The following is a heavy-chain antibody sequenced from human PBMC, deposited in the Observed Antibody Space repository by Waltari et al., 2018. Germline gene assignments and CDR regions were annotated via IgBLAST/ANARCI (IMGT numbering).Heavy chain of an antibody. CDR3: ARAGRRSGVWGSYRFNWFDP. Sequence: QVQLVQSGAEVKKPGASVKVSCKASGYTFTSYDINWVRQATGQGLEWMGWMNPNSGNTGYAQKFQGRVTITRNTSISTAYMELSSLRSEDTAVYYCARAGRRSGVWGSYRFNWFDPWGQGTLVTVSS. CDR1: GYTFTSYD. CDR2: MNPNSGNT. J-gene: IGHJ5*02. D-gene: IGHD3-16*02. V-gene: IGHV1-8*03.